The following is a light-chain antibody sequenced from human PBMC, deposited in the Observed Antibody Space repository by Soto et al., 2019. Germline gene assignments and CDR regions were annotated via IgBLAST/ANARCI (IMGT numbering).Light chain of an antibody. CDR2: GAT. Sequence: EIVMTQSPATLSVSPGERVTLSCRAGQSVRTNLAWYQHRPGQAPRLLIYGATNRATGFPARFSGSGSGTEFTLTISGLQSEDFDVYYCQQYNDNWPTFGQGTKVEIK. J-gene: IGKJ1*01. V-gene: IGKV3-15*01. CDR3: QQYNDNWPT. CDR1: QSVRTN.